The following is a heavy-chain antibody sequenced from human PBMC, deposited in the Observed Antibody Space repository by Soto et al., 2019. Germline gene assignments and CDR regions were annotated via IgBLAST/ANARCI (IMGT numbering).Heavy chain of an antibody. CDR3: AREVGHIVVVTAGDDAFDI. Sequence: SETLSLTCAVSGYSISRGYYWGWIRQPPGKGLEWIGNMHHSGTTYYNPSLKSRVTISVDTSKNQFSLKLSSVTAADTAVYYCAREVGHIVVVTAGDDAFDIWGQGTMVTVSS. D-gene: IGHD2-21*02. CDR1: GYSISRGYY. J-gene: IGHJ3*02. CDR2: MHHSGTT. V-gene: IGHV4-38-2*02.